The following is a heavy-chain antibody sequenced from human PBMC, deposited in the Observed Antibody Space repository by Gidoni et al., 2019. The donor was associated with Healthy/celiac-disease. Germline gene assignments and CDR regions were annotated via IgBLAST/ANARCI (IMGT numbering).Heavy chain of an antibody. D-gene: IGHD5-12*01. CDR2: LSGSGGST. V-gene: IGHV3-23*01. CDR1: GVPCSSYA. CDR3: AKSAPGNGYNATDY. J-gene: IGHJ4*02. Sequence: VLLLESGGGVVQPGGSLRLSCAASGVPCSSYAMSWVGQGPGTGLVWVAALSGSGGSTYVEDSVKGRLTISRDKSKNTLYRQRNSLRAEDTAVYYCAKSAPGNGYNATDYWGQGTLVTVSS.